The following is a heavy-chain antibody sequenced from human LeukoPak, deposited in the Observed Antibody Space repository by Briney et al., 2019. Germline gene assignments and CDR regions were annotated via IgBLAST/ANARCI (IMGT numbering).Heavy chain of an antibody. CDR2: ISSSGSYT. J-gene: IGHJ4*02. Sequence: GGSLRLSCAASGFTFSSYSMNWVRQAPGKGLEWVSAISSSGSYTYYADSVKGRFTISRDNAKNSLYLQMNSLRAEDTAVYYCARVASSGWYFDYWGQGTLVTVSS. V-gene: IGHV3-21*01. D-gene: IGHD6-19*01. CDR3: ARVASSGWYFDY. CDR1: GFTFSSYS.